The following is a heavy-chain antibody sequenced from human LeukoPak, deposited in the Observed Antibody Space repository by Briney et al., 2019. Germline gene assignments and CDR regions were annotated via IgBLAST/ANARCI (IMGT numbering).Heavy chain of an antibody. CDR2: INSGGSAI. D-gene: IGHD1-26*01. J-gene: IGHJ4*02. V-gene: IGHV3-48*03. Sequence: GGSLRLSCAASGFTFNSYEMNWVRQAPGKGLEWVSYINSGGSAIYYADSVKGRFTISRDNAKNSLYLQMNSLRADDTAVYYCARGGSYVHYWGQGTLVTVSA. CDR1: GFTFNSYE. CDR3: ARGGSYVHY.